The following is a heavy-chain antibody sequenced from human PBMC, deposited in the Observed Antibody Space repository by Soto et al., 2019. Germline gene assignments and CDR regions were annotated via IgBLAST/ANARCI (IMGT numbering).Heavy chain of an antibody. CDR2: IKSKTDGGTT. CDR3: TTSSGGNTMIVVPNGFDYYYYGMDV. CDR1: GFTFSNAW. J-gene: IGHJ6*02. V-gene: IGHV3-15*07. D-gene: IGHD3-22*01. Sequence: PGGSLRLSCAASGFTFSNAWMNWVRQAPGKGLEWVGRIKSKTDGGTTDYAAPVKGRFTISRDYSKNTLYLQMNSLKTEDTAVYYCTTSSGGNTMIVVPNGFDYYYYGMDVWGQGTTVTVSS.